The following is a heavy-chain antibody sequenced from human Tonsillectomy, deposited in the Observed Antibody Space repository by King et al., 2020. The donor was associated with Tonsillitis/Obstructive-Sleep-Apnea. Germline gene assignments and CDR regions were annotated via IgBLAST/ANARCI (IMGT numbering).Heavy chain of an antibody. Sequence: LQLQESGPGLVKPSETLSLTCTVSGGSISSSSYYWGWIRQPPGKGLEWIGTIYYSGSTYYNPSLKSRVTISVDTSKNQFSLRLSSVTAADTAVYYCAKAWDTAMGNSAYWGQGTLVTVSS. CDR1: GGSISSSSYY. V-gene: IGHV4-39*01. CDR2: IYYSGST. J-gene: IGHJ4*02. CDR3: AKAWDTAMGNSAY. D-gene: IGHD5-18*01.